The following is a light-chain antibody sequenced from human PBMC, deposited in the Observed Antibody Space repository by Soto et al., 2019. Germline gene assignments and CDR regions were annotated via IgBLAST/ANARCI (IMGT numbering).Light chain of an antibody. CDR2: DAS. CDR1: QSISSW. V-gene: IGKV1-5*01. Sequence: DIQMTQSPSTLPATAGDRVTITCRASQSISSWLAWYQHKPGKAPKLLIYDASNLDSGVPSRFSGSGSGTEFSLTISNLQPDDFATYYCQQYENYWTFGQGTRVEIK. CDR3: QQYENYWT. J-gene: IGKJ1*01.